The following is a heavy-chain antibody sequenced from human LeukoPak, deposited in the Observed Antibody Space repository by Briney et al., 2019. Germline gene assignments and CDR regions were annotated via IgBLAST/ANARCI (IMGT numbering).Heavy chain of an antibody. Sequence: SPTLSLTCAISGDSVSSNSAAWNWIRQSPSRGLEWLGRTYYRSKWYNDYAVSVKSRITINPDTSKNQFSLQLNSVTPEDTAVYYCARDPGLFDCSSTSCRGANWFDPWGQGTLVTVSS. CDR2: TYYRSKWYN. V-gene: IGHV6-1*01. CDR1: GDSVSSNSAA. D-gene: IGHD2-2*01. CDR3: ARDPGLFDCSSTSCRGANWFDP. J-gene: IGHJ5*02.